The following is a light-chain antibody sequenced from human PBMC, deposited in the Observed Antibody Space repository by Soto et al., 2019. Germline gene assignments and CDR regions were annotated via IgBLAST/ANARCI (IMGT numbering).Light chain of an antibody. CDR2: TTS. Sequence: DIQMTQSPSSLSASVGDRVTITCRASQSISYYLNWYQQKPGRAPRLLIYTTSSFQSGVPSKFSGSASGTDFTLPNSSLQPEDFANYYCQQSYSTPWTFGQGTKVEIK. V-gene: IGKV1-39*01. CDR1: QSISYY. CDR3: QQSYSTPWT. J-gene: IGKJ1*01.